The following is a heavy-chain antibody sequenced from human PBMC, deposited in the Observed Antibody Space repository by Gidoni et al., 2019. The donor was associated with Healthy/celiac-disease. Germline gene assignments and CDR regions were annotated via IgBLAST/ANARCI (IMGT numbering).Heavy chain of an antibody. V-gene: IGHV5-51*01. CDR3: ARHSGNFMIVVAIVSSDAFDI. D-gene: IGHD3-22*01. CDR1: GYSFPSYW. CDR2: IYPGDSDT. J-gene: IGHJ3*02. Sequence: EVQLVPSGAEVKKPGESLKISCKGSGYSFPSYWIGWVRQMPGKGLEWMGIIYPGDSDTRYSPSFQGKVTISADKAISTAYLQWSSLKASDTAMYYCARHSGNFMIVVAIVSSDAFDIWGQGTMVTVSS.